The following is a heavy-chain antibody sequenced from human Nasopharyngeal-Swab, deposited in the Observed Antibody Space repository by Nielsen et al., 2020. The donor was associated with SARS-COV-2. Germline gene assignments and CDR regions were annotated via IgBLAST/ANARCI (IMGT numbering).Heavy chain of an antibody. CDR3: ARGPAGYTSSWYFFDY. V-gene: IGHV3-23*01. CDR2: IIGSGGGST. J-gene: IGHJ4*02. Sequence: GGSLRLSCAASGFSFSSYAMSWVRQAPGKGLEWVSGIIGSGGGSTYYADSVKGRFTISRDNSKNTLYLQMNSLRAEDTAVYYCARGPAGYTSSWYFFDYWGQGNLVTVSS. D-gene: IGHD6-13*01. CDR1: GFSFSSYA.